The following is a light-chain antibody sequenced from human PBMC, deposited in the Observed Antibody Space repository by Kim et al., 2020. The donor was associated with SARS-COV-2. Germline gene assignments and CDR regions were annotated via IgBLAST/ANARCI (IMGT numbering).Light chain of an antibody. V-gene: IGKV3-11*01. CDR1: QSVSPY. Sequence: SVSPGERAPLSCRASQSVSPYFAWHQQKPGQAPRLLIYDASKRATGIPARFSGSGSGTDFTLTISSLEPDDFAVYYCQLRTNWLTSGGGTKVDIK. CDR2: DAS. J-gene: IGKJ4*01. CDR3: QLRTNWLT.